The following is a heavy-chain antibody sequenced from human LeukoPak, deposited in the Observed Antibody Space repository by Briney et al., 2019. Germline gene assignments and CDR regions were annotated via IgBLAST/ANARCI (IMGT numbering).Heavy chain of an antibody. J-gene: IGHJ4*02. D-gene: IGHD3-22*01. CDR3: AKDRVWVGSSGYYGLDY. CDR2: ISGSGGST. CDR1: GFTFSSYG. V-gene: IGHV3-23*01. Sequence: PGGSLRLSCAASGFTFSSYGMSWVRQAPGKGLEWVSAISGSGGSTYYADSVKGRFTISRDNSKNTLYLQMNSLRAEDTAVYYCAKDRVWVGSSGYYGLDYWGQGTLVTVSS.